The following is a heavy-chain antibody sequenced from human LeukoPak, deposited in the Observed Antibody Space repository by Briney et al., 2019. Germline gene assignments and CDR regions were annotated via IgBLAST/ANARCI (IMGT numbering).Heavy chain of an antibody. J-gene: IGHJ6*02. CDR1: GYTFTSYG. Sequence: ASVKVSCKSSGYTFTSYGISWVRQAPGQGLEWMGWISAYNGNTNYAQKLQGRVTMTTDTSTSTGYMELRSLRSDGTAVYYCASSHCSSTSCMAGYYYGMDVWGQGTTVTVSS. V-gene: IGHV1-18*01. D-gene: IGHD2-2*01. CDR3: ASSHCSSTSCMAGYYYGMDV. CDR2: ISAYNGNT.